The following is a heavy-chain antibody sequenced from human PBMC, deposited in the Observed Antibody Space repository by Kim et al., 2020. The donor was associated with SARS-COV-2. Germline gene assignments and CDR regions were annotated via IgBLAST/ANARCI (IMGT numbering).Heavy chain of an antibody. CDR3: ARTRYGSSWYFDY. J-gene: IGHJ4*02. D-gene: IGHD6-13*01. V-gene: IGHV3-48*03. Sequence: ADSVKGRFTIPRDNAKNSLYLQMNSLRAEDTAVYYCARTRYGSSWYFDYWGQGTLVTVSS.